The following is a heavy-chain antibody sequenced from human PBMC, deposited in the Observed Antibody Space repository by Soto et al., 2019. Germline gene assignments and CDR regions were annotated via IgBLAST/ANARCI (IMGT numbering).Heavy chain of an antibody. V-gene: IGHV4-59*08. D-gene: IGHD4-17*01. J-gene: IGHJ4*02. CDR2: SYYSGST. CDR1: GGSISSYY. CDR3: ARHETLHGDYVY. Sequence: SETLCLTCTVAGGSISSYYWSWIRQPPGKGLKWIGYSYYSGSTNYNPSLKSRVTISVDTSKNQFSLKLSSVTAADTAVYYCARHETLHGDYVYWGQGTLVTVSS.